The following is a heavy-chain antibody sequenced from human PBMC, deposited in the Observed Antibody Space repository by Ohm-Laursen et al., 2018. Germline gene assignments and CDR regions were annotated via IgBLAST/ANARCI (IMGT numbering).Heavy chain of an antibody. CDR2: INPNSGGT. D-gene: IGHD6-6*01. Sequence: GASVKVSCKASGYTFTGYYMHWVRQAPGQGLEWMGWINPNSGGTNYAQKFQGRVTMTRDTSISTAYMELSSLRSGDTAVYYCASHYSSYGWDGMDVWGQGTTVTVSS. J-gene: IGHJ6*02. CDR1: GYTFTGYY. V-gene: IGHV1-2*02. CDR3: ASHYSSYGWDGMDV.